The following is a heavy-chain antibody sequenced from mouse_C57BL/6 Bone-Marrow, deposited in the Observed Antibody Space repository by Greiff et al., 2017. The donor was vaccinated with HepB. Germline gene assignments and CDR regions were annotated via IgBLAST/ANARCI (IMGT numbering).Heavy chain of an antibody. V-gene: IGHV1-64*01. J-gene: IGHJ2*01. CDR1: GYTFTSYW. CDR3: ATDYYGSKGY. Sequence: QVHVKQPGAELVKPGASVKLSCKASGYTFTSYWMHWVKQRPGQGLEWIGMIHPNSGSTNYNEKFKSKATLTVDKSSSTAYMQLSSLTSEDSAVYYCATDYYGSKGYWGQGTTLTVSS. D-gene: IGHD1-1*01. CDR2: IHPNSGST.